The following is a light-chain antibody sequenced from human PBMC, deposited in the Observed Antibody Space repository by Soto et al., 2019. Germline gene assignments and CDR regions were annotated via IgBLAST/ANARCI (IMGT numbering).Light chain of an antibody. CDR2: AAS. V-gene: IGKV1-39*01. CDR3: QQSYSVPRT. Sequence: DIPMTQSPSSLSASAGDRVTISCRASQSIDYFLNWYQQKPGKAPKLLIYAASSLQGGVPSRVSGSGAGTDFTLTISSQQREDFATYYGQQSYSVPRTFGGGTKGEIK. CDR1: QSIDYF. J-gene: IGKJ4*01.